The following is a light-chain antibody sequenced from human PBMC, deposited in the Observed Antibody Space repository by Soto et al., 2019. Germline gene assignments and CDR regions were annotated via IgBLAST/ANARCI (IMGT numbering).Light chain of an antibody. Sequence: DIKMTQSPSTLSASVGDRVTITCRASQSISNWLAWYQQKPGKAPNLLIYKASSLESGVPSRFSGSGSGTEFTLTISSLQTDDFANYYCQQYNTYPLTFGGGTKVEIK. CDR2: KAS. V-gene: IGKV1-5*03. CDR1: QSISNW. CDR3: QQYNTYPLT. J-gene: IGKJ4*01.